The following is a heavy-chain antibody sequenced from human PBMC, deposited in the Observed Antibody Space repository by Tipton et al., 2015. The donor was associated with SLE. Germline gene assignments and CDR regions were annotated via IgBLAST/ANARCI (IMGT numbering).Heavy chain of an antibody. D-gene: IGHD4-11*01. CDR1: GGSISSYY. V-gene: IGHV4-59*01. CDR2: IYYSGST. J-gene: IGHJ4*02. Sequence: TLSLTCTVSGGSISSYYWSWIRQPPGKGLEWIGDIYYSGSTNYNPSLKSRVTISVDTSKNQFSLKLSSVTAADTAVDYCARWADPTGNFDYWGQGTLVTVSS. CDR3: ARWADPTGNFDY.